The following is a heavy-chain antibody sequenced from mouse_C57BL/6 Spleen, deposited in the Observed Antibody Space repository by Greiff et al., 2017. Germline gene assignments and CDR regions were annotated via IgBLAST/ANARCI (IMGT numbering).Heavy chain of an antibody. CDR1: GYTFTSYW. Sequence: QVQLQQSGADLAKPGASVKLSCKASGYTFTSYWMHWVQQRPGQGLEWIGYINPSSGYTKYNQKFKDQATLTADTSSSTAYMQLSSLTYEDSAVYYCASYYGYSVGAMDYWGQGTSVTVSS. CDR3: ASYYGYSVGAMDY. J-gene: IGHJ4*01. CDR2: INPSSGYT. V-gene: IGHV1-7*01. D-gene: IGHD2-2*01.